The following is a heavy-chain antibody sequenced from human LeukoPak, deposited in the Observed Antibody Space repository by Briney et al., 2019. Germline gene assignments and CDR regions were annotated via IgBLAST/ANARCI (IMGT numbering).Heavy chain of an antibody. D-gene: IGHD3-10*01. CDR1: GFTFSSYA. J-gene: IGHJ4*02. V-gene: IGHV3-23*01. Sequence: PGGSLRLSCASSGFTFSSYAMSWVRQAPGKGLEWVSTIGGTGVRTYYADSVKGRFTISRDNSKNTLSLQMNSLRGEDTAIYYCAKDATWNYYGSGSYDYWGQGTLVIVSS. CDR3: AKDATWNYYGSGSYDY. CDR2: IGGTGVRT.